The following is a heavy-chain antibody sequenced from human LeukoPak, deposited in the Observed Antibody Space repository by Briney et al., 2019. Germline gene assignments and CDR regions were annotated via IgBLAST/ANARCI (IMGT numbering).Heavy chain of an antibody. CDR2: IYSGGST. Sequence: GGSLRLSCAASGFTVSSNYMSWGRHAPGEGPEWVSVIYSGGSTYYADSVKGRFTISRDNSKNTLYLQMTRLRAEDTAVYYCARDSVAVASRDYSGQGTLVTVSS. CDR1: GFTVSSNY. D-gene: IGHD6-13*01. J-gene: IGHJ4*02. V-gene: IGHV3-53*01. CDR3: ARDSVAVASRDY.